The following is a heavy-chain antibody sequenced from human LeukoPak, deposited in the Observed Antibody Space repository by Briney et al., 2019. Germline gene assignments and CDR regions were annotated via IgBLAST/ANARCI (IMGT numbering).Heavy chain of an antibody. J-gene: IGHJ4*02. CDR2: ISSDGSVT. D-gene: IGHD3-10*01. V-gene: IGHV3-30*18. CDR3: AKDYYGD. Sequence: GTSLRLSCAASQFTFSSYDMHWVRQAPGKGLHWVAIISSDGSVTYYADSVKGRFTISRDNSKDTLYLQMNGLTAEDTAMYYCAKDYYGDWGQGTLVTVSS. CDR1: QFTFSSYD.